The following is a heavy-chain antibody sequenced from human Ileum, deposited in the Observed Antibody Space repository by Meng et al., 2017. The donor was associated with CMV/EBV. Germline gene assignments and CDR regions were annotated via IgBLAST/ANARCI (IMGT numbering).Heavy chain of an antibody. CDR3: ARDITGSRFDH. CDR1: GGSINSKNCY. CDR2: SYYNGNT. J-gene: IGHJ4*02. V-gene: IGHV4-39*07. D-gene: IGHD1-20*01. Sequence: NLHESGPGRVETSVTRSLTWTSSGGSINSKNCYWGSIRPPPGTGLEWIGSSYYNGNTPYNPSLKGRVTISLATSKNHFCLRLSSLTSADTAVYYCARDITGSRFDHWGQGALVTVSS.